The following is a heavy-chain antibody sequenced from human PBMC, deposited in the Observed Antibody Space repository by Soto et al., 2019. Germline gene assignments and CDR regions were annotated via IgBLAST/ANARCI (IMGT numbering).Heavy chain of an antibody. CDR3: TTDQRVGAAGGDY. CDR1: GFTFSNAW. CDR2: INSRTDGGTT. Sequence: EVQLVESGGGLVKPGGSLRLSCAASGFTFSNAWMNWVRQAPGKGLEWVGRINSRTDGGTTDYAAPGKCRFSISRDDSRVSLYLQMNSLKTEDTSVYYCTTDQRVGAAGGDYWGQGTLVTVSS. V-gene: IGHV3-15*07. J-gene: IGHJ4*02. D-gene: IGHD1-26*01.